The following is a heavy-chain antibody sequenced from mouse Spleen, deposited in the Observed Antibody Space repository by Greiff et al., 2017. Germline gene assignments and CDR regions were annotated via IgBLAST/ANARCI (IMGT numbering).Heavy chain of an antibody. CDR1: GFNIKDYY. V-gene: IGHV14-1*01. Sequence: VQLQQSGAELVRPGASVKLSCTVSGFNIKDYYMHWVKQRPEQGLEWIGRIDPEDGDTEYAPKFQGKATMTADTSSNTAYLQLSSLTSEDTAVYYCTTCGNYVNYAMDYWGQGTSVTVSS. CDR2: IDPEDGDT. D-gene: IGHD2-1*01. J-gene: IGHJ4*01. CDR3: TTCGNYVNYAMDY.